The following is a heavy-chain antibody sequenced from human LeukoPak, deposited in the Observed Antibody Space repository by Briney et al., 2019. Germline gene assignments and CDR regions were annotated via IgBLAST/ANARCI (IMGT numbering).Heavy chain of an antibody. CDR3: AKDPRVYYYDSSGRQGYNWFDP. D-gene: IGHD3-22*01. Sequence: PGGSLRLSCAASGFTFSSYGMHWVRQAPGKGLEWVALIRYDGSNKYYADSVKGRFTISRDNSKNTLYLQMNSLRAEDTAVYYCAKDPRVYYYDSSGRQGYNWFDPWGQGTLVTVSS. CDR2: IRYDGSNK. J-gene: IGHJ5*02. V-gene: IGHV3-30*02. CDR1: GFTFSSYG.